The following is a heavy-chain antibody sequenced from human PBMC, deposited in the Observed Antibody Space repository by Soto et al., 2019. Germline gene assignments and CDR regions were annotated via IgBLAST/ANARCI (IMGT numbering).Heavy chain of an antibody. CDR1: GGTFSSYT. Sequence: QVQLVQSGAEVKKPGSSVKVSCKASGGTFSSYTINWVRQGPGQGLEWVGRIIPILGIAKNAQKFQGRVTITADKSTSTAYMELSSLRSEDTAVYYCAAEYGANSAWGQGTLVTVSS. V-gene: IGHV1-69*02. J-gene: IGHJ4*02. CDR3: AAEYGANSA. CDR2: IIPILGIA. D-gene: IGHD4-17*01.